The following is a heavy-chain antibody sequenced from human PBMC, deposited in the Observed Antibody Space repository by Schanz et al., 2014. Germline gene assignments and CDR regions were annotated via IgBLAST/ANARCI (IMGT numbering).Heavy chain of an antibody. J-gene: IGHJ6*02. D-gene: IGHD1-7*01. CDR3: ASLIGTTSAHFYGMDV. Sequence: EVQLVESGGGLIQPGGSLRLSCVASGFTVSSNYMSWVRQAPGKGLEWVSSITASGDYMHYADSVKGRFTISRDNSKNTVYLQMNSLRAEDTAVYFCASLIGTTSAHFYGMDVWGQGTTVTVSS. CDR1: GFTVSSNY. CDR2: TASGDYM. V-gene: IGHV3-53*01.